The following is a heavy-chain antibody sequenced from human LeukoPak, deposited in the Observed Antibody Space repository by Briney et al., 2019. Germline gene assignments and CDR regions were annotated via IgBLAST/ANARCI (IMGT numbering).Heavy chain of an antibody. Sequence: GGSLRLSCTGSGFTFGDYAMSWFRQAPGKGLEWVGFIRSKAYGGTTEYAASVKGRFTISRDDSKSIAYLQMNSLKTEDTGVYYCTRDDGWSGDCWGQGTLVTVSS. CDR2: IRSKAYGGTT. J-gene: IGHJ4*02. CDR3: TRDDGWSGDC. CDR1: GFTFGDYA. D-gene: IGHD6-19*01. V-gene: IGHV3-49*03.